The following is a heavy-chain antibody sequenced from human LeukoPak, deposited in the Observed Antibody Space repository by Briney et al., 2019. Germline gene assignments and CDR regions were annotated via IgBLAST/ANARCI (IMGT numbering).Heavy chain of an antibody. Sequence: GGSLRLSCAASGFTFSSYSMNWVRQAPGKGLEWVSFISSSSSYIYYADSVKGRFTISRDNAKNSLYLQMNSLRAEDTAVYYCARFTLTNSFDYWGQGTLVTVSS. CDR3: ARFTLTNSFDY. V-gene: IGHV3-21*01. CDR2: ISSSSSYI. J-gene: IGHJ4*02. CDR1: GFTFSSYS.